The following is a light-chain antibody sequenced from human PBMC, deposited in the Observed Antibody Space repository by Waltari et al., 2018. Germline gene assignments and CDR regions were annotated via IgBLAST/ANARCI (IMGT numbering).Light chain of an antibody. CDR3: QSADSSGTYVV. CDR1: ALPTQY. J-gene: IGLJ2*01. V-gene: IGLV3-25*03. Sequence: SYELTQPPSVSVSPGQTARITCPGDALPTQYAHWHQHKSGQAPVLVMYKDSERPSGIPERFSGSSSGTTVTLTISGVQAEDEADYYCQSADSSGTYVVFGGGTRLTVL. CDR2: KDS.